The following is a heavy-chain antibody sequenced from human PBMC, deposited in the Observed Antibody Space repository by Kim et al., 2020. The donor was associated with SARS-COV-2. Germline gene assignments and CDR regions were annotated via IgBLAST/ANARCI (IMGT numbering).Heavy chain of an antibody. J-gene: IGHJ5*02. V-gene: IGHV1-69*04. CDR3: ARDRGIAAAGTWNWFDP. D-gene: IGHD6-13*01. Sequence: FQGRVTITADKSTSTAYMELSSLRSEDTAVYYCARDRGIAAAGTWNWFDPWGQGTLVTVSS.